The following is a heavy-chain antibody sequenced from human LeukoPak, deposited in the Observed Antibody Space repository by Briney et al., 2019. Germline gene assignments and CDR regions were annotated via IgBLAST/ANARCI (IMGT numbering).Heavy chain of an antibody. CDR1: GFTFSSYG. CDR3: AGGTGFIIKD. V-gene: IGHV3-33*01. Sequence: QPGRSLRLSCAASGFTFSSYGVHWVRQAPGKGLEWVAVIWYDGSNKYYADSVKGRFTISRDNAKNSLYLQMNNLRVEDTAMYYCAGGTGFIIKDWGQGTLVTVSS. J-gene: IGHJ4*02. D-gene: IGHD3-9*01. CDR2: IWYDGSNK.